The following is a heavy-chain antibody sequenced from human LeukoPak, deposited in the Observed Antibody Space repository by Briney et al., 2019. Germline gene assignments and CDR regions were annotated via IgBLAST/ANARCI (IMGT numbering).Heavy chain of an antibody. J-gene: IGHJ4*02. Sequence: PGGSLRLSCAASVFTFSSYWMHWVRQAPDKGLVWVSRINSDGSTTNYADSVKGRFTISRDNAKNTLYLQINGLRAEDTGVYYCARDLHYWGQGTLVTVSS. CDR2: INSDGSTT. CDR3: ARDLHY. CDR1: VFTFSSYW. V-gene: IGHV3-74*01.